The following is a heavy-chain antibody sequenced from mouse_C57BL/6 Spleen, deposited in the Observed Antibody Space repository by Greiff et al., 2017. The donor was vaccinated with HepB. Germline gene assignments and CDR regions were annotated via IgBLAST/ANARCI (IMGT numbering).Heavy chain of an antibody. CDR2: ISDGGSYT. CDR1: GFTFSSYA. D-gene: IGHD2-2*01. Sequence: EVKLVESGGGLVKPGGSLKLSCAASGFTFSSYAMSWVRQTPEKRLEWVATISDGGSYTYYPDNVKGRFTISRDNAKNNLYLQMSHLKSEDTAMYYCARDEGLRPSWYFDVWGTGTTVTVSS. V-gene: IGHV5-4*01. CDR3: ARDEGLRPSWYFDV. J-gene: IGHJ1*03.